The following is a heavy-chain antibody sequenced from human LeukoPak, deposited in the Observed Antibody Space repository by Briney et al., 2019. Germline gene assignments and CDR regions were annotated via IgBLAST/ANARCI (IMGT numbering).Heavy chain of an antibody. CDR2: IRYDGSNK. CDR1: GFTFSSYG. D-gene: IGHD5-18*01. V-gene: IGHV3-30*02. J-gene: IGHJ4*02. CDR3: ASTDTAMATHDY. Sequence: GGSLRLSCAASGFTFSSYGMHWVRQAPGKGLEWVAFIRYDGSNKYYADSVKGRFTISRDNSKNTLYLQMNSLRAEDTAVYYCASTDTAMATHDYWGQGTLVTVSS.